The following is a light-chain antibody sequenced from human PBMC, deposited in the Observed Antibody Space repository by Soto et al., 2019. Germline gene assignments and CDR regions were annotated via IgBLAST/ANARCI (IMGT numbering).Light chain of an antibody. CDR2: GNR. CDR1: SSNLGAGYD. Sequence: QSVLTQPPSVSGAPGQRVTISCTGSSSNLGAGYDVHWYQHLPGTAPKLLLYGNRNRPSGVPDRFSGSKSRTSASLAITGLPAEDEADYYCQSYDTSLSGSGFGGGTKLTVL. V-gene: IGLV1-40*01. J-gene: IGLJ2*01. CDR3: QSYDTSLSGSG.